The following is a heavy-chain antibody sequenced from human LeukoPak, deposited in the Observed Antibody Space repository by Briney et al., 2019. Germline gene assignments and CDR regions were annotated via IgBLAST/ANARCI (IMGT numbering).Heavy chain of an antibody. CDR3: AKDGSGATAIYYYYYMDV. V-gene: IGHV3-43*01. D-gene: IGHD1-26*01. J-gene: IGHJ6*03. CDR2: ISWDGGST. Sequence: GGSLRLSCAASGFTFDDYTMHWVRQAPGKGLEWVSLISWDGGSTYYADSVKGRFTISRDNSKNSLYLQMNSLRTEDTALYYCAKDGSGATAIYYYYYMDVWGKGTTVTVSS. CDR1: GFTFDDYT.